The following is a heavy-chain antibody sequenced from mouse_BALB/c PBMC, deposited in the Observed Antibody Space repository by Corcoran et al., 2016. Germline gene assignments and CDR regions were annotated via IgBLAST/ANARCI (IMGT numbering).Heavy chain of an antibody. CDR3: ASNYYFDY. Sequence: QIQLVQSGPELKKPGETVKISCKASGYTFTHYGMNWVKQAPGKGLKWMGWINTYTGEPTYADDFKGRFAFSLETSASTAYLQINNLKNEDTATYFCASNYYFDYGGQGTTLTVSS. CDR2: INTYTGEP. D-gene: IGHD1-3*01. CDR1: GYTFTHYG. J-gene: IGHJ2*01. V-gene: IGHV9-3-1*01.